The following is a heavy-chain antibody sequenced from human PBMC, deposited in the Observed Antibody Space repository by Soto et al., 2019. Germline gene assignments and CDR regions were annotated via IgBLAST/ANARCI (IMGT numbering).Heavy chain of an antibody. J-gene: IGHJ2*01. D-gene: IGHD3-10*01. CDR3: ARKVSGSTGRPDLWYFDL. CDR2: ISGGGDAT. Sequence: EVQLLDSGGGLVQPGGSLRLSCAASGFTFSGYALTWVRQAPGKGLEWVSAISGGGDATFYADSVKGRFTISRDNSKNTLYLQMNTLRAEDTAVYYCARKVSGSTGRPDLWYFDLWGRGPLVPVSS. CDR1: GFTFSGYA. V-gene: IGHV3-23*01.